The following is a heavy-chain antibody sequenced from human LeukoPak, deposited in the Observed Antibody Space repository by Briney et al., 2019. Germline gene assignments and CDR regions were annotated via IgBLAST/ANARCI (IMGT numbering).Heavy chain of an antibody. D-gene: IGHD6-13*01. CDR2: INWNGGST. CDR1: GFTFDDYG. J-gene: IGHJ6*03. CDR3: ARENRGSSWYGFGYYYYYYMDV. V-gene: IGHV3-20*04. Sequence: GGSLRLSCAASGFTFDDYGMSWVRQAPGKGLEWVSGINWNGGSTGYADSVKGRFTISRDNAKNSLYLQMNSLRAEDTALYYCARENRGSSWYGFGYYYYYYMDVWGKGTTVTVSS.